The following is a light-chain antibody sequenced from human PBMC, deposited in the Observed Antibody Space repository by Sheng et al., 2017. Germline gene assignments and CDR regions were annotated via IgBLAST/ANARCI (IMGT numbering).Light chain of an antibody. CDR2: DAS. CDR1: QSVTSKS. Sequence: EIVLTQSPGTLSLSPGERVTFSCRASQSVTSKSIAWYQQKPGQAPRLLMYDASIRASGIPERFTGSGSGTDFSLTISRLEPEDFAVYYCQQYASSPETFGQGTKVEVK. CDR3: QQYASSPET. V-gene: IGKV3-20*01. J-gene: IGKJ1*01.